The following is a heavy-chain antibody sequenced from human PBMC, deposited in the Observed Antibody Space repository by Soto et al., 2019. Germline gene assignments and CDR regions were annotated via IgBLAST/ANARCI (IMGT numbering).Heavy chain of an antibody. CDR2: INTDGSGT. V-gene: IGHV3-74*01. CDR3: ARDRPGPQPYFDC. CDR1: GFTFSSDW. D-gene: IGHD6-6*01. Sequence: PGGSLRLSCAASGFTFSSDWMHWVRQAPGKGLVWVSRINTDGSGTTYADSVKGRFTISRDNAKNMVYLQMNSLRAEDTAVYYVARDRPGPQPYFDCWSLGNKVTVSS. J-gene: IGHJ4*02.